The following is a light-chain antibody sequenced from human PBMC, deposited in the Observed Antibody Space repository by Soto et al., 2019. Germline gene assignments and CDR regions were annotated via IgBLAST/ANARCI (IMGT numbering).Light chain of an antibody. CDR1: QRVYSGY. J-gene: IGKJ1*01. V-gene: IGKV3-20*01. CDR2: GAS. CDR3: QQYNDWWT. Sequence: EVGLTQSPATPSVSPGQRCSVSCRASQRVYSGYLAWFQQKPGQAPRLLIYGASSRASGIPDRFSGNGSGTDFTLTISRLEPEDFAVYYCQQYNDWWTFGQGTKVDIK.